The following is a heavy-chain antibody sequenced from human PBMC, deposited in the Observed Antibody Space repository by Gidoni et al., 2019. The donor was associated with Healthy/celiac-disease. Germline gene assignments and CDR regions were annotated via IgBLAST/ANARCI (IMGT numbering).Heavy chain of an antibody. CDR3: TSDSSGW. CDR1: VFTFGAYA. D-gene: IGHD6-19*01. J-gene: IGHJ4*02. V-gene: IGHV3-49*03. Sequence: EVQLVESGVGLVPPGRSRRLSCTSSVFTFGAYAMSWFRQAPGKGLEWVGFIRSKAYGGTTEYAASVKGRFTISRDDSKSIAYLQMNSLKTEDTAVYYCTSDSSGWGGQGTLVTVSS. CDR2: IRSKAYGGTT.